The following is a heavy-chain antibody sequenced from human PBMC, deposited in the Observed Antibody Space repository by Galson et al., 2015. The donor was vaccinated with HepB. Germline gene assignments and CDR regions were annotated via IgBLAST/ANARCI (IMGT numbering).Heavy chain of an antibody. CDR1: GFTFSSSA. CDR2: ISGSGGST. J-gene: IGHJ4*02. V-gene: IGHV3-23*01. CDR3: AKDQYRIAVAGPPFDY. Sequence: SLRLSCAASGFTFSSSAMSWVRQAPGKGLEWVAAISGSGGSTYYADSVKGRFTISRDNSKNTLYLQMNSLRAEDTAVYYCAKDQYRIAVAGPPFDYWGQGTLVTVAS. D-gene: IGHD6-19*01.